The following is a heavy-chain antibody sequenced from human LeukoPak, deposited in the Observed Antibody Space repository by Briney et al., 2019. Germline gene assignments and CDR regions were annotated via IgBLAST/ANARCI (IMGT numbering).Heavy chain of an antibody. CDR1: EGTFSSYA. J-gene: IGHJ4*02. Sequence: ASVKVSCKASEGTFSSYAISWVRQAPGQGLEWMGGIIPIFGTANYAQKLQGRVTITADKSTSTAYMELSSLRSEDTAVYYCARDGDGSGSYYFSAFDYWGQGTLATVSS. V-gene: IGHV1-69*06. CDR3: ARDGDGSGSYYFSAFDY. CDR2: IIPIFGTA. D-gene: IGHD3-10*01.